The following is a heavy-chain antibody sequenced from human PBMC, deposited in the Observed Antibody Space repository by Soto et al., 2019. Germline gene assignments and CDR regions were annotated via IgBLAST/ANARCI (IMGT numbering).Heavy chain of an antibody. V-gene: IGHV4-30-4*01. CDR3: ARGRFLDF. D-gene: IGHD3-3*01. CDR2: VYYSGST. J-gene: IGHJ4*02. CDR1: GASISDGNYY. Sequence: PSETLSLTCSVSGASISDGNYYWTWIRQSPAKGLEWIGYVYYSGSTYYNPSLKGRVTISADTSNNYYSLKLNSVTVADTAVYFCARGRFLDFWGQGILVTVSS.